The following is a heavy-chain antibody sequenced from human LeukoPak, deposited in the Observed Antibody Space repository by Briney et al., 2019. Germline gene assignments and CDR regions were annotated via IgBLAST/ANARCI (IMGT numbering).Heavy chain of an antibody. D-gene: IGHD6-19*01. CDR1: GFTFSSYA. J-gene: IGHJ4*02. V-gene: IGHV3-30-3*01. CDR2: ISYDGSNK. Sequence: GRSLRLSCAASGFTFSSYAMHWVRQAPGKGLEWVAVISYDGSNKYYADSVKGRFTISRDNSKNTLYLQMNSQRAEDTAVYYCARGIAVAGPPFDYWGQGTLVTVSS. CDR3: ARGIAVAGPPFDY.